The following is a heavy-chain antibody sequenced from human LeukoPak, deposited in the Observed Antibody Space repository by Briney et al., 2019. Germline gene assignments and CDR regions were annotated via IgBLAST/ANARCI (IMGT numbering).Heavy chain of an antibody. J-gene: IGHJ6*02. CDR1: GYKFTGCC. CDR2: INPNSGGT. Sequence: ASVKVSCKASGYKFTGCCIHWVRQAPGQGLEWMGCINPNSGGTTYAQKFQGRVTMTRDTSISTGYMELSRLRSDDTAVYYCARDIRTGTSYGMDVWGQGTTVTVSS. CDR3: ARDIRTGTSYGMDV. V-gene: IGHV1-2*02. D-gene: IGHD1-7*01.